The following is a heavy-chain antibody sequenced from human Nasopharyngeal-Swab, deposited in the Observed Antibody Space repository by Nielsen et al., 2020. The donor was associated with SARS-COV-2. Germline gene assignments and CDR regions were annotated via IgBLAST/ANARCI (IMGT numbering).Heavy chain of an antibody. J-gene: IGHJ6*02. CDR3: TRRPLTPANGMDV. V-gene: IGHV3-73*01. CDR1: GFTFSGSA. Sequence: GESLKISCAASGFTFSGSAMHWVRQASGKGLEWVGRIRSKANSYATAYAASVKGRLTISRDDSKNTAYLQMNSLKTEDTAVYYCTRRPLTPANGMDVWGQGTTVTVSS. CDR2: IRSKANSYAT. D-gene: IGHD1-14*01.